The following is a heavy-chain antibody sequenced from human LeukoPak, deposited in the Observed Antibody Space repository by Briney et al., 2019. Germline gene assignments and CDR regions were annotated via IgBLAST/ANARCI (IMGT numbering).Heavy chain of an antibody. D-gene: IGHD6-13*01. CDR2: ISGSGSTI. CDR3: AKDSSSSSWYVDY. Sequence: PGGSLRLSCAASGFTFSDYYMSWIRQAPGKGLEWVSYISGSGSTIYYADSVKGRFTISRDNAKNSLYLQMNSLRAEDMALYYCAKDSSSSSWYVDYWGQGTLVTVSS. V-gene: IGHV3-11*01. CDR1: GFTFSDYY. J-gene: IGHJ4*02.